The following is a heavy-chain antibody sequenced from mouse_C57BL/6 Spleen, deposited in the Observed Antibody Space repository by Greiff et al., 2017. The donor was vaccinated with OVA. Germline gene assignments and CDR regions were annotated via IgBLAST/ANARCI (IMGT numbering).Heavy chain of an antibody. D-gene: IGHD2-3*01. J-gene: IGHJ4*01. CDR3: ARWEFDGSLYAMDY. CDR1: GYTFTDYY. Sequence: EVQLQQSGPELVKPGASVKISCKASGYTFTDYYMNWVKQSPGKSLEWIGDINPNNGGTSYNQKFKGKATLTVDKSSSTAYMELRSLTSEDSAVYYCARWEFDGSLYAMDYWGQGTSVTVSS. V-gene: IGHV1-26*01. CDR2: INPNNGGT.